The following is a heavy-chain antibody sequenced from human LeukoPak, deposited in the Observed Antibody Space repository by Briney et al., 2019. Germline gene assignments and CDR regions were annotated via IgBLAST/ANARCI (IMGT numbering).Heavy chain of an antibody. D-gene: IGHD5-18*01. CDR2: IYSGGST. CDR3: ARRYSYGDY. Sequence: PGGSLRLSCTTSGFXFGDYVISWVRQAPGKGLEWVSDIYSGGSTYYADSLKGRFIISRDNSKNTLYFQMNSLRAEDTAVYYCARRYSYGDYWGQRTLVTVSS. V-gene: IGHV3-66*01. J-gene: IGHJ4*02. CDR1: GFXFGDYV.